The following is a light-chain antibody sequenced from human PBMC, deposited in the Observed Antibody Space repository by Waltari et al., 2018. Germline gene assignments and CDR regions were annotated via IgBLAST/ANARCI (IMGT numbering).Light chain of an antibody. CDR1: SSAVGGYYY. CDR2: DVT. V-gene: IGLV2-11*01. Sequence: QSALTQPRPVSGSPGQSVTISCTGTSSAVGGYYYVSWYQHHPGKAPKLMICDVTKRPSGVPDRFSGSKSGNTASLTISGLQAEDEADYYCCSYAGSYTHVVFGGGTKLTVL. CDR3: CSYAGSYTHVV. J-gene: IGLJ2*01.